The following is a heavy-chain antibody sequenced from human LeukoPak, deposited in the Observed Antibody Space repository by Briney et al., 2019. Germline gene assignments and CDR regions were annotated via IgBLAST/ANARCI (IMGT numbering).Heavy chain of an antibody. CDR3: ARDNLEYSSSWYYAFDI. J-gene: IGHJ3*02. V-gene: IGHV1-69*01. Sequence: WASVKVSCKASGGTFSSYAISWVRQAPGQGLEWMGGIIPIFGTANYAQKFQGRVTITADESTSTAYMELSSLRSEDTAVYYCARDNLEYSSSWYYAFDIWGQGTMVTVSS. CDR1: GGTFSSYA. D-gene: IGHD6-13*01. CDR2: IIPIFGTA.